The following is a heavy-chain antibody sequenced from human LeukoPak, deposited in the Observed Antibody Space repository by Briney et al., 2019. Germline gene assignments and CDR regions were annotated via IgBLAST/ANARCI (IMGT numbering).Heavy chain of an antibody. CDR3: ARLGGDSSGWYRSFDY. Sequence: SETLSLTCTVSGGSISSYYWSWIRQPPGKGLEWIGYIYYSGSTNCNPSLKSRVTISVDTSKNQFSLKLSSVTAADTAVYYCARLGGDSSGWYRSFDYWGQGTLVTVSS. CDR2: IYYSGST. J-gene: IGHJ4*02. V-gene: IGHV4-59*08. D-gene: IGHD6-19*01. CDR1: GGSISSYY.